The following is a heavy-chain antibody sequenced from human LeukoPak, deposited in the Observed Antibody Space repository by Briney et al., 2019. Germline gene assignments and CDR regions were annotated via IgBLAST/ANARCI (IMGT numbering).Heavy chain of an antibody. CDR2: TKEDGTEK. J-gene: IGHJ4*02. V-gene: IGHV3-7*03. CDR1: GFTFSNSC. CDR3: AREGYYDRSGYYPY. D-gene: IGHD3-22*01. Sequence: GGSLGLSCAASGFTFSNSCMSWLRQAPGKGLEWVVNTKEDGTEKYYVDSVKGRITISRDNAKTSLFLQMNSLGAEDPGVYYCAREGYYDRSGYYPYWGQGTLVSVSS.